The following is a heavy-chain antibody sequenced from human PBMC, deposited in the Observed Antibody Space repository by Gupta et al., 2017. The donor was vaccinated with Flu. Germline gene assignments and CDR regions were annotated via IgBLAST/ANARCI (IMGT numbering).Heavy chain of an antibody. CDR2: IFYNGNT. D-gene: IGHD2-21*02. CDR3: ARSGAVTTYYYSMDV. J-gene: IGHJ6*03. Sequence: IRQSPGKGLEWIEYIFYNGNTNYKSSLRSRVTMSVDTSKNQFSLKLSSVTAADTAVYYCARSGAVTTYYYSMDVWGKGTTVTGSS. V-gene: IGHV4-59*08.